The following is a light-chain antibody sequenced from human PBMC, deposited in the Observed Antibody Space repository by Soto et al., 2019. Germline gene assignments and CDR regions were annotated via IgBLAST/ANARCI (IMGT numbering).Light chain of an antibody. CDR3: QQYSDYPWT. CDR2: KAS. V-gene: IGKV1-5*03. CDR1: QSIHSW. J-gene: IGKJ1*01. Sequence: DIHMTQSPSTLSASVGDRVTITCRASQSIHSWLAWYLQKPGKAPKLLIYKASDLESGVPSRFSGSGSGTEFTLTISSLQADDFATYYCQQYSDYPWTFGQGTKVAIK.